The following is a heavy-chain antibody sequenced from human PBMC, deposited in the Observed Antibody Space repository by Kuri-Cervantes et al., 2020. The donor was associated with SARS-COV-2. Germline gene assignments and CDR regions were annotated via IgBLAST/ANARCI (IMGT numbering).Heavy chain of an antibody. V-gene: IGHV1-2*02. CDR3: ARSGSAPYYYYGMDV. CDR2: INPNSGGT. CDR1: GYTFTGYY. J-gene: IGHJ6*02. Sequence: ASVKVSCKASGYTFTGYYMHWVRQAPGQGLEWMGWINPNSGGTNNAQKFQGRVTMTTDTSTSTAYMDLRSLRSDDTAVYYCARSGSAPYYYYGMDVWGQGTTVTVSS. D-gene: IGHD3-10*01.